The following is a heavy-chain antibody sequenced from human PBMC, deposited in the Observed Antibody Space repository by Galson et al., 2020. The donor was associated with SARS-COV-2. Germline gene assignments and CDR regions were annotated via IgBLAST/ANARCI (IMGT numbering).Heavy chain of an antibody. V-gene: IGHV3-48*01. CDR3: VRDDYTKGREDFDY. Sequence: PGGSLRLSCAASGFTFSSYSMNWVRQAPGKGLEWISYISSSSNTIYYADSVKGRFTISRDTAKNSLYLQMNSLRAEDSAVYYCVRDDYTKGREDFDYWGQGTLVTVSS. CDR1: GFTFSSYS. D-gene: IGHD4-4*01. J-gene: IGHJ4*02. CDR2: ISSSSNTI.